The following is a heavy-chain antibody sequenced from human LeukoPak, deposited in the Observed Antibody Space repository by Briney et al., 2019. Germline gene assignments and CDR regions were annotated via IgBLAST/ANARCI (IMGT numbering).Heavy chain of an antibody. CDR2: ISGSGGST. D-gene: IGHD3-10*01. CDR3: AKASYGSGSSPLIN. J-gene: IGHJ4*02. V-gene: IGHV3-23*01. CDR1: GFTFSSYV. Sequence: GGSLRLSCAASGFTFSSYVMSWVRQAPGNGLEWVSAISGSGGSTYYADSVKGRFTISRDNSKNTLYLQMNSLRAEDTAVYYCAKASYGSGSSPLINWGQGTLVTVSS.